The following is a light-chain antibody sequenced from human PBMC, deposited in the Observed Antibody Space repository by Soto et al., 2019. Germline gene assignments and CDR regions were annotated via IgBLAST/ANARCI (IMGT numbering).Light chain of an antibody. Sequence: DIQMTQSPSTLSASVGDRFTITCRASQSIRDWLAWYQQKPGKAPKLLIYDASGLESGVPSRFSGSGSGTEFTLTISSLQPDDFATYYCQQYNSYSLTFGGGTKVEIK. J-gene: IGKJ4*01. CDR3: QQYNSYSLT. CDR1: QSIRDW. V-gene: IGKV1-5*01. CDR2: DAS.